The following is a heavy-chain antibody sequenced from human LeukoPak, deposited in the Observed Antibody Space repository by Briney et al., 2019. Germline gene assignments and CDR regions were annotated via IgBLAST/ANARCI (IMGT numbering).Heavy chain of an antibody. CDR1: GFTFSSYW. J-gene: IGHJ3*02. V-gene: IGHV3-7*01. D-gene: IGHD3-22*01. CDR2: IKQDGSEK. CDR3: ARSMIVVVITDDAFDI. Sequence: GGSLRLSCAAPGFTFSSYWMSWVRQAPGKGLEWVANIKQDGSEKYYVDSVKGRFTISRDNAKNSLYLQMNSLRAEDTAVYYCARSMIVVVITDDAFDIWGQGTMVTVSS.